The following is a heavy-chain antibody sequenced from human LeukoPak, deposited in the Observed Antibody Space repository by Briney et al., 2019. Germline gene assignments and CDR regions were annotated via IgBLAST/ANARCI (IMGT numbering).Heavy chain of an antibody. Sequence: SETLSLTCAVYGGSFSGYYGSWIRQPPGKGLEWIGEINHSGSTNYNPSLKSRVTISVDTSKNQFSLKLSSVTAADTAVYYCARGGDSSSWYGLVDYWGQGTLVTVSS. D-gene: IGHD6-13*01. CDR3: ARGGDSSSWYGLVDY. J-gene: IGHJ4*02. CDR1: GGSFSGYY. CDR2: INHSGST. V-gene: IGHV4-34*01.